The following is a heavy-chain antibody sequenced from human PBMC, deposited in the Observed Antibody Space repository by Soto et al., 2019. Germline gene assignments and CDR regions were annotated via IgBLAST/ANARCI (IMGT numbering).Heavy chain of an antibody. D-gene: IGHD3-22*01. J-gene: IGHJ4*02. CDR1: GGTFSSYA. CDR2: IIPIFGTA. CDR3: AGSSGYLNLYYFDD. Sequence: QVQLVQSGAEVKKPASSVKVSCNASGGTFSSYAINWVRQAPGQGLEWMGGIIPIFGTANYAQKIQGRVTITADESTSTADMEVSSLRAEDKAVYYCAGSSGYLNLYYFDDWGQGTLVPVSS. V-gene: IGHV1-69*01.